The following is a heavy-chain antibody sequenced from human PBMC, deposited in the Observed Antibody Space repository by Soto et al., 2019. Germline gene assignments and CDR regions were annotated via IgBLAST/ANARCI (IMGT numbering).Heavy chain of an antibody. V-gene: IGHV4-34*01. CDR3: ASQKEYYYDSSARDY. J-gene: IGHJ4*02. CDR2: INHSGST. CDR1: GGSFSGYY. Sequence: SETLSLTCAVYGGSFSGYYWSWIRQPPGKGLEWIGEINHSGSTNYNPSLKSRVTISVDTSKNQFSLKLSSVTAADTAVYYCASQKEYYYDSSARDYWGQGTLVTVSS. D-gene: IGHD3-22*01.